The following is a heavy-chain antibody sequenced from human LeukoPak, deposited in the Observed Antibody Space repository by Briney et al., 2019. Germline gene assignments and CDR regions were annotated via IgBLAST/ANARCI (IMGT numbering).Heavy chain of an antibody. D-gene: IGHD1-7*01. CDR1: GGSISSHY. CDR2: IYISGST. J-gene: IGHJ4*01. CDR3: ARDQGLNWNYDFFDY. Sequence: SETLSLTCTVSGGSISSHYGRCIRQSAGKGLEWIGRIYISGSTNYNPSLKSRVTLSLDTSKNQISLRLSSVTAADTAVYYCARDQGLNWNYDFFDYWGHGTLVTVSS. V-gene: IGHV4-4*07.